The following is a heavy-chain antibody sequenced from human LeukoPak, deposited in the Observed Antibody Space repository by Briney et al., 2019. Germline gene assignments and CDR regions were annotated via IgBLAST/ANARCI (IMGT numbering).Heavy chain of an antibody. J-gene: IGHJ4*02. Sequence: SETLSLTCTVSGGSISSSSYYWGWIRQPPGKGLEWIESSYYSGSTYYNPSLKSRVTISVDTSKNQFSLQLNSVTPEDTAVYYCARGRREVINYYDSSDFYYFDYWGQGTLVTDSS. CDR3: ARGRREVINYYDSSDFYYFDY. CDR2: SYYSGST. V-gene: IGHV4-39*01. D-gene: IGHD3-22*01. CDR1: GGSISSSSYY.